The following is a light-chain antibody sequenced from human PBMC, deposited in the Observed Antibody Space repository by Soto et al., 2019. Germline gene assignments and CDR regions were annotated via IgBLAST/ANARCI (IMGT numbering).Light chain of an antibody. Sequence: QSVLTQPPSPSGSPGQSVTISCTGNNNDIGGYNYVSWYQQHPGKAPKLMIYDASKRPSGVPDRFSGSKSGNTASLTVSGLQAEDEADYYCSSYAGSNNYVFGTGTKVTVL. V-gene: IGLV2-8*01. J-gene: IGLJ1*01. CDR1: NNDIGGYNY. CDR2: DAS. CDR3: SSYAGSNNYV.